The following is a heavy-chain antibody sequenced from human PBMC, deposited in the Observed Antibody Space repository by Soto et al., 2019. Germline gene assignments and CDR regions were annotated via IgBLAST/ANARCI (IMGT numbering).Heavy chain of an antibody. V-gene: IGHV3-43*01. Sequence: GGSLRLSCAASGFTFDDYTMHWVRQAPGKGLEWVSLISWDGGSTYYADSVKGRFTISRDNSKNSLYLQMNSLRTEDTALYYCAKALSDRYYYYYGMDVWGQGTTVTVSS. CDR1: GFTFDDYT. CDR3: AKALSDRYYYYYGMDV. CDR2: ISWDGGST. J-gene: IGHJ6*02.